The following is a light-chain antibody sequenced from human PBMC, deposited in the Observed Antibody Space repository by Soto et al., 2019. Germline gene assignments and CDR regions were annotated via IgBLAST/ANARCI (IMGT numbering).Light chain of an antibody. CDR2: GAS. Sequence: EIVLTQSPGTLSLSPGERATLSSRATQSVSSSCLAWYQQKPGQAPRLLIYGASNRATGIPDRFSGSGSGTDFTLTISRLEPEDFATYYCQQSYSTPRTFGQGTKLEIK. CDR3: QQSYSTPRT. CDR1: QSVSSSC. V-gene: IGKV3-20*01. J-gene: IGKJ2*02.